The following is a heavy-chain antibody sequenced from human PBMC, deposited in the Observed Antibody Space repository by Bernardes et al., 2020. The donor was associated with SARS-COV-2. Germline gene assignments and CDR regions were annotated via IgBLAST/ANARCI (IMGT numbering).Heavy chain of an antibody. D-gene: IGHD2-2*01. V-gene: IGHV1-24*01. CDR3: ATGPALVPAAREAWFDP. J-gene: IGHJ5*02. Sequence: ASLKVSCKVSGYTLTALSMHWVRQAPGQGLEWMGGFDPEDGETIYAQKFQGRVTMTEDTSTDTAYMELSSLRSEDTAVYYCATGPALVPAAREAWFDPWGQGTLVTGSA. CDR2: FDPEDGET. CDR1: GYTLTALS.